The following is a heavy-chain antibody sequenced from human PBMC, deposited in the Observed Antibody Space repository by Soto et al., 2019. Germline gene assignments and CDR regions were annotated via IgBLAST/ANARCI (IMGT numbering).Heavy chain of an antibody. J-gene: IGHJ4*02. CDR1: GGSFSGYY. D-gene: IGHD2-21*01. CDR3: ARAFGESRVFDY. CDR2: INHSGST. V-gene: IGHV4-34*01. Sequence: SETLSLTCAVYGGSFSGYYWSWIRQPPGKGLEWIGEINHSGSTNYNPSLKSRVTISVDTSKNQFSLKLSSVTAADTAVYYCARAFGESRVFDYWGQGTLVTVSS.